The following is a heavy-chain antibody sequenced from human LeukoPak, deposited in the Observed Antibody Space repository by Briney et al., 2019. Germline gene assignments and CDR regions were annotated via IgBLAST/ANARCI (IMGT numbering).Heavy chain of an antibody. D-gene: IGHD6-13*01. J-gene: IGHJ4*02. CDR1: GFTFSSYW. Sequence: GGSLRLSCAASGFTFSSYWMSWVRQAPGKGLEWVANIKQDGSEKYYVDSVKGRFTISRDNAKNSLYLQMNSLRAEDTAVYYCARDFASSWYDRAPDYWGQGTLVTVS. CDR2: IKQDGSEK. V-gene: IGHV3-7*01. CDR3: ARDFASSWYDRAPDY.